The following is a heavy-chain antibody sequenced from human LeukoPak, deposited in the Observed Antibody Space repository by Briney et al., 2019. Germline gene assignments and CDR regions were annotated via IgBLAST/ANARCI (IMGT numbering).Heavy chain of an antibody. CDR1: GFTFSSYA. V-gene: IGHV3-23*01. CDR3: AKAGSIWGSYREYFDY. Sequence: GGSLRLPCAASGFTFSSYAMSWVRQAPGKGLEWVSAISGSGGSTYYADSVKGRFTISRDNSKNTLYLQMNSLRAEDTAVYYCAKAGSIWGSYREYFDYWGQGTLVTVSS. D-gene: IGHD3-16*02. J-gene: IGHJ4*02. CDR2: ISGSGGST.